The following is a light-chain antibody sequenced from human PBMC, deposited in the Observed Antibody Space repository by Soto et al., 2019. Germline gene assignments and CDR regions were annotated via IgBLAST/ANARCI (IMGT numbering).Light chain of an antibody. CDR2: DAS. CDR1: QSVGSY. J-gene: IGKJ4*01. CDR3: QQRSNWPLT. V-gene: IGKV3-11*01. Sequence: ENVLTQSPATLSLSPGERATLSCRASQSVGSYLAWYQQKPGQAPRLLIYDASKRDTGIPARFSGCGSGTEFTLTISSLEPEDFAVYYCQQRSNWPLTFGGGTKVEIK.